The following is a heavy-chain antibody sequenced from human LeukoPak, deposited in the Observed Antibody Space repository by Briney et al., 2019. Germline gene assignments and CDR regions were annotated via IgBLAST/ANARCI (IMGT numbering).Heavy chain of an antibody. Sequence: PGGSLRLSCAASGFTFSTYAVSWVRQAPGKGLKWVSTISASGVSPYYADSVKGRFTISRDNSKNTLYLQMNSLRAEDTAVYYCAKAPGVYYYYMDVWGKGTTVTISS. CDR3: AKAPGVYYYYMDV. J-gene: IGHJ6*03. V-gene: IGHV3-23*01. CDR1: GFTFSTYA. CDR2: ISASGVSP.